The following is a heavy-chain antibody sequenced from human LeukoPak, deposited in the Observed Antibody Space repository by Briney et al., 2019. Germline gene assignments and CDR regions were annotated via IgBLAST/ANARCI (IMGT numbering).Heavy chain of an antibody. CDR1: GGSICSSSYY. Sequence: SETLSLTCTVSGGSICSSSYYWGWIRQPPGKGLEWIGSIYYSGSTYYNPSLKSRVTISVDTSKNQFSLKLSSVTAADTAVYYCARQELRVDYWGQGTLVTVSS. D-gene: IGHD3-10*01. V-gene: IGHV4-39*01. J-gene: IGHJ4*02. CDR3: ARQELRVDY. CDR2: IYYSGST.